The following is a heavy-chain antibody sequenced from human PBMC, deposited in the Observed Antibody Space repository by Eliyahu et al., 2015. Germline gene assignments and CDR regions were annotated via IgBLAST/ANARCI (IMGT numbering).Heavy chain of an antibody. CDR2: ISYDGSNK. J-gene: IGHJ5*02. CDR3: AKDRYLSYGSGPFDP. D-gene: IGHD3-10*01. V-gene: IGHV3-30*18. CDR1: GXTXSSYG. Sequence: QVQLVESGGGVVQPGXSLRXSCAASGXTXSSYGMHWVRQAPGKGLEWVAVISYDGSNKYYADSVKGRFTISRDNSKNTLYLQMNSLRAEDTAVYYCAKDRYLSYGSGPFDPWGQGTLVTVSS.